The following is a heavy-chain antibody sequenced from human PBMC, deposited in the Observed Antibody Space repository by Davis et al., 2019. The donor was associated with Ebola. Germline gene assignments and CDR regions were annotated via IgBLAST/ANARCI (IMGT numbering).Heavy chain of an antibody. CDR1: GGSISSYY. D-gene: IGHD4-17*01. CDR3: ARYHDYGDFYYYYGMDV. CDR2: IYYSGST. J-gene: IGHJ6*04. V-gene: IGHV4-59*01. Sequence: SETLSLTCTVSGGSISSYYWSWIRQPPGKGLEWIGYIYYSGSTNYNPSLKSRVTISVDTSKNQFSLKLSSVTAADTAVYYCARYHDYGDFYYYYGMDVWGKGTTVTVSS.